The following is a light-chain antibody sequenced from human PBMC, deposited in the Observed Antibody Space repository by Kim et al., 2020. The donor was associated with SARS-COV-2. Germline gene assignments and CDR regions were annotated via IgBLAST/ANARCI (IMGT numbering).Light chain of an antibody. Sequence: PGERATLPCRASQSVSSSYLAWYQQKPGQAPRLLIYGASSRATGIPDRFSGSGSGTDFTLTISRLEPEDFAVYYCQLYTRSPPAYTFGQGTKLEI. CDR2: GAS. CDR3: QLYTRSPPAYT. J-gene: IGKJ2*01. CDR1: QSVSSSY. V-gene: IGKV3-20*01.